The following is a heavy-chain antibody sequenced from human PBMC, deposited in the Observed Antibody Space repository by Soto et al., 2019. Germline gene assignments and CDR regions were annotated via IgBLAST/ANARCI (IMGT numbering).Heavy chain of an antibody. CDR1: GGSFSGYY. CDR2: INHSGST. Sequence: SEALSVTCAVYGGSFSGYYWSWIRQPPGKGLEWIGEINHSGSTNYNPSLKSRVTISVDTSKNQFSLKLSSVTAADTAVYYCAREWVAAAGTRFYYYYYGMDVWGQGTTVTVSS. V-gene: IGHV4-34*01. CDR3: AREWVAAAGTRFYYYYYGMDV. D-gene: IGHD6-13*01. J-gene: IGHJ6*02.